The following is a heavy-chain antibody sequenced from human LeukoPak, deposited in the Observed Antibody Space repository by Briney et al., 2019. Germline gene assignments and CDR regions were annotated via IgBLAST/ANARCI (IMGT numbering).Heavy chain of an antibody. CDR1: GGSFSGYY. CDR2: INHSGST. V-gene: IGHV4-34*01. D-gene: IGHD5-18*01. CDR3: ARGVRRGYSAELDY. Sequence: PSETLPTCAVYGGSFSGYYCSWLRQPPGKGLEWIGEINHSGSTNYNPSLKSRVTISVDTSKNQFSLKLSSVTAADTAVYYCARGVRRGYSAELDYWGQGTLVTVSS. J-gene: IGHJ4*02.